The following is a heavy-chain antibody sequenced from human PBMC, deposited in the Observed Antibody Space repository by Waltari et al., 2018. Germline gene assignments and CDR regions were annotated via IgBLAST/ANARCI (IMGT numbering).Heavy chain of an antibody. J-gene: IGHJ4*02. Sequence: GSLRLSCAASGFTFSSYGMHWVRQAPGKGLEWVAVIWYDGSNKYYADSVKGRFTISRDNSKNTLYLQMNSLRAEDTAMYYCAKGHDILTGYQEGYFDYWGQGTLVTVSS. CDR3: AKGHDILTGYQEGYFDY. V-gene: IGHV3-33*08. CDR2: IWYDGSNK. CDR1: GFTFSSYG. D-gene: IGHD3-9*01.